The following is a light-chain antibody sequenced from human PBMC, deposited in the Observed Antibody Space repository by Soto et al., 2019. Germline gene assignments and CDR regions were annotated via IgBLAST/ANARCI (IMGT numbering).Light chain of an antibody. CDR3: QQTFRNPRT. CDR1: QNIDKY. CDR2: AAS. Sequence: DILLTQSPASLSASVGDRVTITCRANQNIDKYLNWYQQKPGKAPKFLISAASSLQSGVPVRFSGTRSGTAFTLSITNLQPEDFGRYFGQQTFRNPRTFGPGTKLHI. J-gene: IGKJ3*01. V-gene: IGKV1-39*01.